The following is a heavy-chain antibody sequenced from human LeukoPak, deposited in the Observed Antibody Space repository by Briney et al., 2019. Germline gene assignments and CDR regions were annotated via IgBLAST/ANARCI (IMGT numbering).Heavy chain of an antibody. J-gene: IGHJ4*02. Sequence: ASVKLSCKASGGTFSSYAISWVRQAPGQGLEWMGGIIPIFGTANYAQKFQGRVTITADKSTSTAYMELSSLRSEDTAVYYCARGAYGSGSYYLSFDYWGQGTLVTVSS. V-gene: IGHV1-69*06. CDR1: GGTFSSYA. CDR2: IIPIFGTA. CDR3: ARGAYGSGSYYLSFDY. D-gene: IGHD3-10*01.